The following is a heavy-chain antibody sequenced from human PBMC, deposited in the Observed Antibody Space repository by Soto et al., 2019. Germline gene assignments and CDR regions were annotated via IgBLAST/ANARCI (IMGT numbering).Heavy chain of an antibody. V-gene: IGHV3-23*01. CDR2: ISGSGIST. CDR3: ALHPRSRWNPIDY. D-gene: IGHD6-13*01. Sequence: GGSLRLSCAASGFTFSSFSTYAMSWVRQAPGKGLEWVSAISGSGISTYYADSVKGRFTISRDNSKNTLYLQMNSLRAEDTALYYLALHPRSRWNPIDYWGPGALVTVSS. J-gene: IGHJ4*02. CDR1: GFTFSSFSTYA.